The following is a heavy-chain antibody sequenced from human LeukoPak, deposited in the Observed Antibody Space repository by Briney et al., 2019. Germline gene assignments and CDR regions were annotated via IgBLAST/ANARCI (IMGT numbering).Heavy chain of an antibody. D-gene: IGHD3-3*01. Sequence: SETLSLTCAVYGGSFSGYYWSWIRQPPGKGLEWIGEINHSGSTNYNPSLKSRVTISVDTSKNQFSLKLSSVTAADTAVYYCARDLVFEGAIGDYWGLGILVTVSS. CDR1: GGSFSGYY. V-gene: IGHV4-34*01. CDR2: INHSGST. J-gene: IGHJ4*02. CDR3: ARDLVFEGAIGDY.